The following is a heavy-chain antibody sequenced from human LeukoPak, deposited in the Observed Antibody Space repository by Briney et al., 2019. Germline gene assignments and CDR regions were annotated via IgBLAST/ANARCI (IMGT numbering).Heavy chain of an antibody. D-gene: IGHD6-19*01. CDR3: AKAVSHSYFDF. J-gene: IGHJ4*02. Sequence: QPGGSLRLSCAASGFTFSNYAMNWVRQALGRGLEWVSAINPSGGSTYYADSVKGRFTISRDNSKNTLYLQMNSLRAEDTALYFCAKAVSHSYFDFWGQGTLVTVSA. CDR1: GFTFSNYA. CDR2: INPSGGST. V-gene: IGHV3-23*01.